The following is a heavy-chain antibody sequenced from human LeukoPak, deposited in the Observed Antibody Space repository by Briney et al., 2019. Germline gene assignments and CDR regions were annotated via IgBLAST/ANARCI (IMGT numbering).Heavy chain of an antibody. CDR2: INHSGST. V-gene: IGHV4-34*01. D-gene: IGHD3-10*01. J-gene: IGHJ4*02. CDR3: ARVGGIGDDYGDY. Sequence: SETLSLTCAVYGGSFSGYYWSWIRQPPGKGLEWIGEINHSGSTNYNPSLKSRVTISVDTSKNQFSLKLSSVTAADTAVYYCARVGGIGDDYGDYWGQGTLVTVSS. CDR1: GGSFSGYY.